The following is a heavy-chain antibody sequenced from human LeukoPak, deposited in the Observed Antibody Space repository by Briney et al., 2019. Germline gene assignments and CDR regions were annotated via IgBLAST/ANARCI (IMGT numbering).Heavy chain of an antibody. Sequence: PGGSLRLSCAASGFTFSSYSMNWVRQAPGKGLEWVSSISSSSSYIYYADSVKGRFTISRDNAKNSLYLQMNSLRAEDTAVYYCARDKNYDRSPPYFDYWGQGTLVTVSS. CDR1: GFTFSSYS. CDR3: ARDKNYDRSPPYFDY. D-gene: IGHD3-22*01. J-gene: IGHJ4*02. CDR2: ISSSSSYI. V-gene: IGHV3-21*01.